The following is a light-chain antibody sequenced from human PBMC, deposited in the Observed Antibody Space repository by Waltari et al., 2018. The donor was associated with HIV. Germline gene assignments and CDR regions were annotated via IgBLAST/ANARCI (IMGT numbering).Light chain of an antibody. CDR1: SSNIGSNY. Sequence: QSVLTQPPSASGTTGQRVTISCSGSSSNIGSNYVYWYQQLPGAAPKLLIYTNSQRPSGVPDRFSGSKSGTSASLAITGLRSEDEADYYCATWDDSLSGYVFGTGTKVTVL. CDR2: TNS. V-gene: IGLV1-47*01. J-gene: IGLJ1*01. CDR3: ATWDDSLSGYV.